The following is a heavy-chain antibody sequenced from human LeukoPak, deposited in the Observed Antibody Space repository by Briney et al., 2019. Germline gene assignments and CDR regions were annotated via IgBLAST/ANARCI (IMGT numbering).Heavy chain of an antibody. CDR3: ARGRNYYNNGFFLDY. Sequence: ASVKVSCKASGYTFTGYYMHWVRQAPGQGLEWMGWINPNSGGTNYAQKFQGRVTMTRDTSISTAYMELSRLRSDDTAVYYCARGRNYYNNGFFLDYGAQEPLATVS. CDR2: INPNSGGT. CDR1: GYTFTGYY. D-gene: IGHD3-22*01. V-gene: IGHV1-2*02. J-gene: IGHJ4*02.